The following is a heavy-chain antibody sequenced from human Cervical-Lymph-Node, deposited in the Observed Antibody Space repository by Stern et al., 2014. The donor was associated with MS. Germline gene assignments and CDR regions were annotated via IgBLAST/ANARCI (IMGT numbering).Heavy chain of an antibody. J-gene: IGHJ4*02. V-gene: IGHV3-9*01. CDR3: ARAAVTGMEPFDY. CDR1: GFTFDDHA. Sequence: EVQLLESGGGLVQPGRSLRLSCVGSGFTFDDHAMYWVRQPPGKGLECVSSITWNSVTVGYADSVKGRFTISRDNAKNSLYLRMNSLRTEDTALYYCARAAVTGMEPFDYWGQGTLVTVSS. D-gene: IGHD6-19*01. CDR2: ITWNSVTV.